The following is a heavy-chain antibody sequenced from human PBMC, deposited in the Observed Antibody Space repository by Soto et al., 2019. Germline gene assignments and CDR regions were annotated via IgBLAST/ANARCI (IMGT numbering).Heavy chain of an antibody. CDR1: GFTFTSSA. Sequence: SVKVSCKASGFTFTSSAMQWVQQARGQRLEWIGWIVVGSGNTNYAQKFQERVTITRDMSTSTAYMELSSLKSDDTAVYYCARDWGHYSGSASFPSPHPFDPWGQGTRVTVSS. CDR2: IVVGSGNT. V-gene: IGHV1-58*02. D-gene: IGHD3-10*01. CDR3: ARDWGHYSGSASFPSPHPFDP. J-gene: IGHJ5*02.